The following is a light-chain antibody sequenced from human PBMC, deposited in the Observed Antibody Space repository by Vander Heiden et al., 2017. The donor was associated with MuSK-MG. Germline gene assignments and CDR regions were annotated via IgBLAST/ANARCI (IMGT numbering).Light chain of an antibody. Sequence: DIQMTQSPSSLSASAGDRVAITCRASQNIHNYLNWYQQVPGKAPKLLIYSASSLQSGVPSRFSGSGSGKIFTLTSSGLQPEDFATYFWQQSYRVHTNFGKGNRLDI. CDR3: QQSYRVHTN. J-gene: IGKJ2*01. V-gene: IGKV1-39*01. CDR1: QNIHNY. CDR2: SAS.